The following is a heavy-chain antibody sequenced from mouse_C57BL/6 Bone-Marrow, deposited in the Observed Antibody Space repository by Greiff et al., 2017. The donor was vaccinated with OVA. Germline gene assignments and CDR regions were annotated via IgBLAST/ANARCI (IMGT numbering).Heavy chain of an antibody. Sequence: EVMLVESEGGLVQPGSSMKLSCTASGFTFSDYYMAWVRQVPEKGLEWVANINYDGSSTYYLDSLKSRFIISRENAKNILYLQMSSLKSEDTATYYCARDNGYYPFDYWGQGTTLTVSS. V-gene: IGHV5-16*01. J-gene: IGHJ2*01. CDR2: INYDGSST. D-gene: IGHD2-3*01. CDR1: GFTFSDYY. CDR3: ARDNGYYPFDY.